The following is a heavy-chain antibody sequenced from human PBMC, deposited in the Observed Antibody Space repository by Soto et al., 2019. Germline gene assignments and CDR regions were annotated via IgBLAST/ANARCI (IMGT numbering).Heavy chain of an antibody. D-gene: IGHD3-16*02. Sequence: EVQLVESGGGLVQPGRSLRLSCAASGFTFDDYAMHWVRQAPGKGLEWVSGISWNSGSIGYADSVKGRFTISRDNAKNSLYLQMNSLRAEDTALYYCAMSSSNIWGSYRYLLFDYWGQGTLVTVSS. CDR2: ISWNSGSI. J-gene: IGHJ4*02. CDR3: AMSSSNIWGSYRYLLFDY. V-gene: IGHV3-9*01. CDR1: GFTFDDYA.